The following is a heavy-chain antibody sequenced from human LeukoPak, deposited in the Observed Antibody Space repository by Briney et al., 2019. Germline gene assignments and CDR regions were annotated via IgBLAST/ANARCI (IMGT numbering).Heavy chain of an antibody. D-gene: IGHD2-8*01. V-gene: IGHV3-7*01. Sequence: GGSLRFSCAASGFTFSSYWMSWVRQAPGKGPEWVANIKQDGSEKYYVDSVKGRFTISRDNAKNSLYLQMNSLRAEDTAVYYCAREGGYCTNGVCGVDYWGQGTLVTVSS. CDR3: AREGGYCTNGVCGVDY. J-gene: IGHJ4*02. CDR2: IKQDGSEK. CDR1: GFTFSSYW.